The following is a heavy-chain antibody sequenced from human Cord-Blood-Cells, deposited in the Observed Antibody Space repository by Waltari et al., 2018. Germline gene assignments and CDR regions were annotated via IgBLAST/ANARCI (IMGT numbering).Heavy chain of an antibody. CDR2: ISGSGGST. J-gene: IGHJ4*02. CDR3: AKDRQYSSSFGDY. Sequence: VQLLESGGGLVQPGGSLRLSCAASGFTLSSSAMSSVRQAPGKGLEWVSAISGSGGSTYYADSVKGRFTISRDNSKNTLYLQMNSLRAEDTAVYYCAKDRQYSSSFGDYWGQGTLVTVSS. CDR1: GFTLSSSA. D-gene: IGHD6-6*01. V-gene: IGHV3-23*01.